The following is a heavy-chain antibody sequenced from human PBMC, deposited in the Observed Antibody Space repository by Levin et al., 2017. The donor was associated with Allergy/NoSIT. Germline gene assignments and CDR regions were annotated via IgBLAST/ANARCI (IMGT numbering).Heavy chain of an antibody. CDR2: IKSKTDGGTT. CDR3: TTDGGDPSVGIPGYSSGIEYFQH. V-gene: IGHV3-15*01. D-gene: IGHD6-19*01. J-gene: IGHJ1*01. CDR1: GFTFSNAW. Sequence: GGSLRLSCAASGFTFSNAWMSWVRQAPGKGLEWVGRIKSKTDGGTTDYAAPVKGRFTISRDDSKNTLYLQMNSLKTEDTAVYYCTTDGGDPSVGIPGYSSGIEYFQHWGQGTLVTVSS.